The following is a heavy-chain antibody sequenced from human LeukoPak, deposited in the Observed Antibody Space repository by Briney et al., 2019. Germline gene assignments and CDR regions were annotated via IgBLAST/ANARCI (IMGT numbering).Heavy chain of an antibody. V-gene: IGHV3-30*18. CDR1: GFTFSSYG. D-gene: IGHD3-9*01. Sequence: GGSLRLSCAASGFTFSSYGMHWVRQAPGKGLEWVAFISFDGSNKYSANSVKGRFTISRDNFKNTLFLQMNTLRAEDTAIYYCVKSVSTGLGVIDFWGQGTLVTVSS. CDR3: VKSVSTGLGVIDF. CDR2: ISFDGSNK. J-gene: IGHJ4*02.